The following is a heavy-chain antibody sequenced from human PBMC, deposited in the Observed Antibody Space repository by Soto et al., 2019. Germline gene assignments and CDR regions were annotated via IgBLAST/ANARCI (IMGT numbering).Heavy chain of an antibody. Sequence: GASVKVSCKASGYTFTGYYMHWVRQAPGQGLEWMGGINPNSGGTNYAQKFQGRVTMTRDTSISTADMELSRLRSDDTAVYYCARGMGYSSPSYYYYYGMDVWGQGTTVTVSS. D-gene: IGHD6-6*01. V-gene: IGHV1-2*02. J-gene: IGHJ6*02. CDR3: ARGMGYSSPSYYYYYGMDV. CDR2: INPNSGGT. CDR1: GYTFTGYY.